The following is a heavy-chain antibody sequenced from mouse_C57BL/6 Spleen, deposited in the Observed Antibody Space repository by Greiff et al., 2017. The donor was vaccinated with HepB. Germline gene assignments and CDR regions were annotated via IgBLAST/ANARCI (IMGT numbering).Heavy chain of an antibody. J-gene: IGHJ3*01. D-gene: IGHD2-2*01. Sequence: EVQLQQSGPELVKPGDSVKISCKASGYSFTGYFMNWVMQSHGKSLEWIGRINPYNGDTFYNQKFKGKATLTVDKSSSTAHMELRSLTSEDSAVYYCARGKSTMVTGDWFAYWGQGTLVTVSA. CDR2: INPYNGDT. CDR3: ARGKSTMVTGDWFAY. CDR1: GYSFTGYF. V-gene: IGHV1-20*01.